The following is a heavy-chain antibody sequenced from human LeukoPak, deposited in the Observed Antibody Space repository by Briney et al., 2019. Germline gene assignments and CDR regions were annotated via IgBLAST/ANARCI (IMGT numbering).Heavy chain of an antibody. V-gene: IGHV4-59*01. J-gene: IGHJ6*03. CDR3: ARSFSGYDLAYYYYMDV. D-gene: IGHD5-12*01. Sequence: SETLSLTCTVSGGSISSYYWSWIRQPPGKGLEWIGYIYYSGSTNYNPPLKSRVTISVDTSKNQFSLKLSSVTAADTAVYYCARSFSGYDLAYYYYMDVWGKGTTVTVSS. CDR2: IYYSGST. CDR1: GGSISSYY.